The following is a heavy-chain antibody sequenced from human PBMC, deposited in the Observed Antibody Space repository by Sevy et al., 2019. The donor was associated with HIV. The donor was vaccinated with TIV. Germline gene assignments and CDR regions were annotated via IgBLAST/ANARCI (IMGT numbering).Heavy chain of an antibody. D-gene: IGHD1-26*01. V-gene: IGHV1-18*01. CDR1: GYSFISYG. J-gene: IGHJ6*03. CDR3: ARDDTYSDPARYHYSYMDV. CDR2: ISPYNGYT. Sequence: ASVKVSCKASGYSFISYGINWVRQAPGQGLEWMGWISPYNGYTTSAQKFQDRVTLTTDTSTSTAYMELRSLRSDDTAVYYCARDDTYSDPARYHYSYMDVXGKGTTVTVSS.